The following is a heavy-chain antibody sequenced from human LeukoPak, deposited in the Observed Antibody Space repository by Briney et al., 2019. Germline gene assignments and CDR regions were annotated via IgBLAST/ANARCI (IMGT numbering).Heavy chain of an antibody. D-gene: IGHD3-10*01. CDR2: IKSKIDGGTT. V-gene: IGHV3-15*01. CDR3: TTGRGALYDAFDI. Sequence: GGSLRLSCAASGFTFSNAWMSWVRQAPGKGLEWVGRIKSKIDGGTTDYAAPVKGRFTISKDDSKNMLYLEMNSLKSEDTAVYYCTTGRGALYDAFDIWGQGTMVTVFS. J-gene: IGHJ3*02. CDR1: GFTFSNAW.